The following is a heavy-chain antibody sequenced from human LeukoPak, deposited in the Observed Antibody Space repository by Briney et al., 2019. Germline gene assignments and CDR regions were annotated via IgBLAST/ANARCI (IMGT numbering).Heavy chain of an antibody. Sequence: ASVKVPCKVSGYTLTELSMHWVRQAPGKGLAWMGGFDPEDGETIYAQKFQGRVTMTEDTSTDTAYMELSSLRSEDTAVYYCATPLRGYDPPYFDYWGQGTLVTVSS. D-gene: IGHD5-12*01. V-gene: IGHV1-24*01. CDR3: ATPLRGYDPPYFDY. J-gene: IGHJ4*02. CDR1: GYTLTELS. CDR2: FDPEDGET.